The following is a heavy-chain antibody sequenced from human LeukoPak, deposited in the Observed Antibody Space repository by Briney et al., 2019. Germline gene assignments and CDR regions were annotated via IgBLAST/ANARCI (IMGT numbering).Heavy chain of an antibody. CDR3: ARVSRSRGEWLFDN. D-gene: IGHD3-3*01. CDR2: INTNTGNP. Sequence: GASVKVSCKASGYTFSSCAINWVRQAPGQGLEWMGWINTNTGNPTYVQGFTGRFVFSLDTSVSTAYLQISSLKAEDIAVYYCARVSRSRGEWLFDNWGQGTLVTVSS. J-gene: IGHJ4*02. V-gene: IGHV7-4-1*02. CDR1: GYTFSSCA.